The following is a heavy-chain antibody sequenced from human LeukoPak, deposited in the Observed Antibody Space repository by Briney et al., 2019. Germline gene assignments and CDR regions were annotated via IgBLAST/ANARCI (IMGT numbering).Heavy chain of an antibody. J-gene: IGHJ5*02. CDR2: IYHSGST. Sequence: SQTLSLTCAVSGGSISSGGYSWSWIRQPPGKGLEWIGYIYHSGSTYYNPSLKSRVTISVDRSNHQFSLKLSSVTAADTAVYYCARGGLGYYGSGSYCWFDPWGQGTLVTVSS. CDR3: ARGGLGYYGSGSYCWFDP. V-gene: IGHV4-30-2*01. CDR1: GGSISSGGYS. D-gene: IGHD3-10*01.